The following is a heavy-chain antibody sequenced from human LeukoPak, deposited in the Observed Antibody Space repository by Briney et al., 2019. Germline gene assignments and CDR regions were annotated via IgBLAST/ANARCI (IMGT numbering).Heavy chain of an antibody. Sequence: PSETLSLTCTVSGYTVSIYYWSWIRQAPGKGLEWIGYISYSGSTDYNPSLKSRTTISVNTTKNQFSLLQISITAADTAEYYCARGLGRTAVPEYYFDYWGQGTLVSVSS. J-gene: IGHJ4*02. CDR1: GYTVSIYY. CDR2: ISYSGST. D-gene: IGHD4-17*01. CDR3: ARGLGRTAVPEYYFDY. V-gene: IGHV4-59*08.